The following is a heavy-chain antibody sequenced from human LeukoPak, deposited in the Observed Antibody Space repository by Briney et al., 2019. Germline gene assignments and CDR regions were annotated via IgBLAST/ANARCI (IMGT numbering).Heavy chain of an antibody. J-gene: IGHJ4*02. CDR1: GYTFTGYY. CDR2: IYANTGGT. V-gene: IGHV1-2*02. CDR3: ALLSVSMPDAS. Sequence: ASVKVSCKASGYTFTGYYIHWVRQAPGQGLEWMGWIYANTGGTNYAQKFQGRVTMTRDTSISTAYMDLSRLTSDDTAVYYCALLSVSMPDASWGQGTLVTVSS. D-gene: IGHD2/OR15-2a*01.